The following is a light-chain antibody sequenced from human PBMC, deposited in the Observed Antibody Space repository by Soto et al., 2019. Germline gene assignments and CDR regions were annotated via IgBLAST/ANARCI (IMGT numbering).Light chain of an antibody. V-gene: IGLV1-36*01. CDR2: YDD. J-gene: IGLJ1*01. Sequence: QSVLTQPPSVSEAPRQRVTISCSGSSSNIGNNAVNWYQQLPGKAPKLLIYYDDLLPSGVSDRFSGSKSGTSASLAITGLKSEDEAAYYCAAWDDSLNGYVFGTGTKVTVL. CDR1: SSNIGNNA. CDR3: AAWDDSLNGYV.